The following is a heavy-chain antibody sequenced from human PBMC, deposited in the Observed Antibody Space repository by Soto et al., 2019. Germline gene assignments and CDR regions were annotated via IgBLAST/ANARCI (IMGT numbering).Heavy chain of an antibody. CDR1: GFTFSNYA. Sequence: QVQLVESGGGVVQPGRSLRLSCAASGFTFSNYAMHWVRQAPGKGLEWVAVISYDGSNKYYADSVKGRFTISRDNSQNTLYLQMNSPTAEDTADYYCARRPTHYYFDYWGQGTLVTVSS. V-gene: IGHV3-30-3*01. CDR3: ARRPTHYYFDY. CDR2: ISYDGSNK. J-gene: IGHJ4*02.